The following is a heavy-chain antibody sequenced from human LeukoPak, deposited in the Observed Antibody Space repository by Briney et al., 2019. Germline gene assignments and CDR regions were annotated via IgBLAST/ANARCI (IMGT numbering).Heavy chain of an antibody. D-gene: IGHD1-26*01. V-gene: IGHV3-53*01. J-gene: IGHJ4*02. Sequence: GGSLRLSCAASGFTVSSNYMSWVRQAPGKGLEWVSVIYSGGSTYYADSVKGRFTISRDNSKNTLYLQMNSLRAEDTAVYYCARVASGSYYYPFDYWGQGTLVTDSS. CDR2: IYSGGST. CDR1: GFTVSSNY. CDR3: ARVASGSYYYPFDY.